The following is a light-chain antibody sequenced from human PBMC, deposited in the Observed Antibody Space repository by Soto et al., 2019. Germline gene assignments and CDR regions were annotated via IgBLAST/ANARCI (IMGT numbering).Light chain of an antibody. CDR3: QQYNSYST. J-gene: IGKJ1*01. Sequence: DIQMTQSPSSLSASVGDRVTITFRASQGIRNYLAWYQQKPGKVPKLLIYAASTLQSGVPSRFSGSGSGTDFTLTISSLQPEDVATYYCQQYNSYSTFGQGTKVGI. CDR1: QGIRNY. CDR2: AAS. V-gene: IGKV1-27*01.